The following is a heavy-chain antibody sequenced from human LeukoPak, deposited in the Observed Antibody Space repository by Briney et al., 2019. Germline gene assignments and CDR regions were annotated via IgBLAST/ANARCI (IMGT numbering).Heavy chain of an antibody. CDR3: ARDLGYEWELPAFDY. Sequence: GGSLRLSCVASGFTFGDYYMSWIRQAPGKGLEWVSYISSSGSTIYYADSVKGRFTISRDNAKNSLYLQMNSLRAEDTAVYYCARDLGYEWELPAFDYWGQGTLVTVSS. V-gene: IGHV3-11*01. CDR2: ISSSGSTI. J-gene: IGHJ4*02. D-gene: IGHD1-26*01. CDR1: GFTFGDYY.